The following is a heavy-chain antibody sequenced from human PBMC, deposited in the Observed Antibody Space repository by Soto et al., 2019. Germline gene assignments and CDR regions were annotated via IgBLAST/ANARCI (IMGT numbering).Heavy chain of an antibody. D-gene: IGHD3-9*01. CDR2: ISGSGGST. Sequence: GGSLRLSCAASGFTFSSYAMSWVRQAPGKGLEWVSAISGSGGSTYYADSVKGRFTISRDNSKNTLYLQMNSLRAEDTAVYYCAKDRGGYYDILTGYYISPGQRDYWGQGTPVTVSS. J-gene: IGHJ4*02. V-gene: IGHV3-23*01. CDR1: GFTFSSYA. CDR3: AKDRGGYYDILTGYYISPGQRDY.